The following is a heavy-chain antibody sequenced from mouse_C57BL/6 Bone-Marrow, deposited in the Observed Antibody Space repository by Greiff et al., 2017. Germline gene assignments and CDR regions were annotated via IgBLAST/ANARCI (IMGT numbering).Heavy chain of an antibody. V-gene: IGHV5-6*02. Sequence: EVKLVESGGDLVKPGGSLKLSCAASGFTFSSYGMSWVRQTPDKRLEWVATISSCGSYTYYPDSVKGRFTISRDNAKKTLYLQMSSLKSEDTAMYYCARLGLRQFAYWGQGTLVTVSA. D-gene: IGHD2-4*01. CDR1: GFTFSSYG. CDR3: ARLGLRQFAY. J-gene: IGHJ3*01. CDR2: ISSCGSYT.